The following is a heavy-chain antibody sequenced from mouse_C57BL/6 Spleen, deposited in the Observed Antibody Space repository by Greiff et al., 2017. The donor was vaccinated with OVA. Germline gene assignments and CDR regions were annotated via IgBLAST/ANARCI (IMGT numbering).Heavy chain of an antibody. V-gene: IGHV1-54*01. D-gene: IGHD1-1*01. Sequence: QVQLKESGAELVRPGTSVKVSCKASGYAFTNYLIEWVKQRPGQGLEWIGVINPGSGGTNYTAKFQGKATLTADTSSSTAYLQLSSLTSEDSAVFFGANERSYGSGCYAMDYWGQGTTVTVSS. J-gene: IGHJ4*01. CDR3: ANERSYGSGCYAMDY. CDR2: INPGSGGT. CDR1: GYAFTNYL.